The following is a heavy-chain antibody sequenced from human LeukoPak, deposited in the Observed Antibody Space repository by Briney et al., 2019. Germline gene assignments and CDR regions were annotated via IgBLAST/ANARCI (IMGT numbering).Heavy chain of an antibody. CDR1: GYTFTGYY. Sequence: GASVKVSCKASGYTFTGYYMHWVRQAPGQGLEWMGRINPNSGGTNYAQKFQGRVTMTRDTSISTAYMELSRLRSDDTAVYYCARDRVVVVPAVTKSGWFDPWGQGTLVTVSS. D-gene: IGHD2-2*01. CDR2: INPNSGGT. CDR3: ARDRVVVVPAVTKSGWFDP. J-gene: IGHJ5*02. V-gene: IGHV1-2*06.